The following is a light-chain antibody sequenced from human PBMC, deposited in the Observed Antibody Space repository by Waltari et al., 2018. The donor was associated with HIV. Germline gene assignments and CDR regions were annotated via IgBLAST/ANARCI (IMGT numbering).Light chain of an antibody. CDR3: QQYGSSAPLT. Sequence: EIVLTQSPGALSLSPGERATLSRRASQSVSSSHLAWYQQRPGQAPRLLMYGTSSRATGIPDRFSGSGSGTDFTLTISRLEPEDFAVYYCQQYGSSAPLTFGGGTKVEIK. V-gene: IGKV3-20*01. CDR1: QSVSSSH. J-gene: IGKJ4*01. CDR2: GTS.